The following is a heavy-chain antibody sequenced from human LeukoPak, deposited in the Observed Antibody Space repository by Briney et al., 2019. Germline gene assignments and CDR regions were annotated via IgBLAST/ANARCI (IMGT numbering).Heavy chain of an antibody. CDR1: GGSFSGYY. CDR3: ARAGVWFGATWFDP. V-gene: IGHV4-59*12. Sequence: SETLSLTCAVYGGSFSGYYWSWIRQPPGKGLEWIGYIYYSGSTNYNPSLKSRVTISVDTSKNQFSLKVSSVTAADTAVYYCARAGVWFGATWFDPWGQGTLVTVSS. CDR2: IYYSGST. J-gene: IGHJ5*02. D-gene: IGHD3-10*01.